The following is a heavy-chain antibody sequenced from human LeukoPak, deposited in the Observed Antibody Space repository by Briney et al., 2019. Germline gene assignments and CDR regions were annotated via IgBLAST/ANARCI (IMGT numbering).Heavy chain of an antibody. J-gene: IGHJ6*02. CDR2: ISGSGDNT. V-gene: IGHV3-23*01. D-gene: IGHD3-3*01. CDR3: ARATIFGVVIPYYYYGMDV. CDR1: GFTFSSYA. Sequence: GGSLRLSCAASGFTFSSYAMSWVRQVPGKGLEWVSVISGSGDNTYYADSVKGRFTISRDNSKNMLYLQMNSLRAEDTAVYYCARATIFGVVIPYYYYGMDVWGQGTTVTVSS.